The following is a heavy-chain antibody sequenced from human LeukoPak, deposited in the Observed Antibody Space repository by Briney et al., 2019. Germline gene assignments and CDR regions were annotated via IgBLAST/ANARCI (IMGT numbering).Heavy chain of an antibody. CDR2: INPAGSDT. CDR3: GRFGYVAGVDL. D-gene: IGHD6-19*01. Sequence: PGRSLRLSCAASGFTFGNHAMHWVRQAPGKGLEWVANINPAGSDTYYVDPVKGRFTISRDNAKNLVYLQMNSLRAEDTAVYSCGRFGYVAGVDLWGQGTLVTVSS. CDR1: GFTFGNHA. V-gene: IGHV3-7*01. J-gene: IGHJ4*02.